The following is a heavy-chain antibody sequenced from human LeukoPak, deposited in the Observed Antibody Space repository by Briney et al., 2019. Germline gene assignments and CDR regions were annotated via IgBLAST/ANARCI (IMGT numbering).Heavy chain of an antibody. D-gene: IGHD4-17*01. J-gene: IGHJ4*02. CDR1: GASISSSSSS. CDR2: IYYSGLT. Sequence: PSETLSLTGTVSGASISSSSSSWGWVRQPPGKGPEWIGSIYYSGLTYDNPSLKSRVSISVDPSKNHFSLKVSSVTAADTAVYYCASGTFDDYGDYDRGDYFDHWGQGTLVIVSS. V-gene: IGHV4-39*02. CDR3: ASGTFDDYGDYDRGDYFDH.